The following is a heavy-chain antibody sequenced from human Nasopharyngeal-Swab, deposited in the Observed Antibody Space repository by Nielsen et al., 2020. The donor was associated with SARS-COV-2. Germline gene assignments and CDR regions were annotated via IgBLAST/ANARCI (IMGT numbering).Heavy chain of an antibody. CDR3: ARALTPYYYDSSGYYYRASYYYYGMDV. D-gene: IGHD3-22*01. CDR2: INPSGGST. J-gene: IGHJ6*02. Sequence: WVRQAPGQGLEWMGIINPSGGSTSYAQKFQGRVTMTRDTSTSTVYLELSSLRSDDTAVYYCARALTPYYYDSSGYYYRASYYYYGMDVWGQGTTVTVSS. V-gene: IGHV1-46*01.